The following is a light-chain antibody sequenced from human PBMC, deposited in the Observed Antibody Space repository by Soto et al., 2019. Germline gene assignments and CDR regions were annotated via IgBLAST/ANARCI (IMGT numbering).Light chain of an antibody. J-gene: IGLJ3*02. CDR1: SSDVGGYNY. CDR2: EVS. CDR3: SSYTSSSTKV. V-gene: IGLV2-14*01. Sequence: QSALTQPASVSGSPGQSITISCTGTSSDVGGYNYVSWYQQHPGKAPKLMIYEVSNRPSGVSNRFSGSKSCNTASLTISGLHAEDEADYYCSSYTSSSTKVFGGGTKVTVL.